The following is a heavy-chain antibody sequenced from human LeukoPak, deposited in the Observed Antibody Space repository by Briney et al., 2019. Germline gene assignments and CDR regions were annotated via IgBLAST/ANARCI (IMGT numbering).Heavy chain of an antibody. Sequence: VASVKVSCEASGYAFTSYDINWVRQATGQGPEWMGWMNPNSGNTGYAQKFQGRVTMTRNPSISTAYMEVSGLRSEDTAVYYCARGWDQLGYCSGDSCHSMDVWGQGTTVTVSS. V-gene: IGHV1-8*01. CDR2: MNPNSGNT. D-gene: IGHD2-15*01. CDR3: ARGWDQLGYCSGDSCHSMDV. J-gene: IGHJ6*02. CDR1: GYAFTSYD.